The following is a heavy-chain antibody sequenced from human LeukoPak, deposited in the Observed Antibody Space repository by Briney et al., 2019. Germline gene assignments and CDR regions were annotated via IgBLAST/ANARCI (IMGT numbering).Heavy chain of an antibody. CDR3: AKEVRPNDY. CDR1: GFTFSTHA. Sequence: PGGSLRLSCAATGFTFSTHAMTWVRQAPEKGLEWVSAISISGSTYYADSVKGRFTISGDNSENTLYLQMNSLRAEDTAVYYCAKEVRPNDYWGQGTLVTVSS. V-gene: IGHV3-23*01. CDR2: ISISGST. J-gene: IGHJ4*02. D-gene: IGHD3-10*01.